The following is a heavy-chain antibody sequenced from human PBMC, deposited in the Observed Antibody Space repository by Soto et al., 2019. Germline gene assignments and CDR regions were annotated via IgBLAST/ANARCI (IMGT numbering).Heavy chain of an antibody. CDR2: IYYSGST. D-gene: IGHD3-16*01. V-gene: IGHV4-59*01. CDR3: ASFHADYEYFFDS. Sequence: SETLSLTSTVSGGSISRYHWSWIRQPPGKGLGCIGYIYYSGSTYYNPSLRSRVAISVDTSKNQFSLKVSSVTAADTAVYYCASFHADYEYFFDSRGQRTLVTVSS. CDR1: GGSISRYH. J-gene: IGHJ4*02.